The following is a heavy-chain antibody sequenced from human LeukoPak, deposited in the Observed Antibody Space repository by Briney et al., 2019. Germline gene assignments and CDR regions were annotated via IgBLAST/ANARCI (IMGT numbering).Heavy chain of an antibody. Sequence: SETLSLTCTVSGGSISSSSYYWGWIRQPPGKGLEWIGSIYYSGSTYYNPSLKSRVTISVDTSKNQFSLRLSSVTAADTAVYYCARPYGAAGLDWGQGTLVTVSS. J-gene: IGHJ4*02. CDR3: ARPYGAAGLD. CDR2: IYYSGST. D-gene: IGHD4-17*01. CDR1: GGSISSSSYY. V-gene: IGHV4-39*01.